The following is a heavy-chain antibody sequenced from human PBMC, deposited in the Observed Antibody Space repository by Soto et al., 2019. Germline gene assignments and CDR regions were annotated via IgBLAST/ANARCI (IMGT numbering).Heavy chain of an antibody. CDR2: ISFDGNKI. V-gene: IGHV3-30*18. D-gene: IGHD3-10*01. CDR3: AKYGVPFYYGSGSYSDY. J-gene: IGHJ4*02. Sequence: GESLKISCVTSGFTFSDYGFHWVRQAPGKGLDWVAMISFDGNKINYAESVKGRFTISRDPSKNTLYLQMNSLRAEDTAVYYCAKYGVPFYYGSGSYSDYWGQGTLVTVSS. CDR1: GFTFSDYG.